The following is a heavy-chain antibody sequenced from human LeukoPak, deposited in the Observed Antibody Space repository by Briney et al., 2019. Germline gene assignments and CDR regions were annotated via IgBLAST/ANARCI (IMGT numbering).Heavy chain of an antibody. J-gene: IGHJ5*02. Sequence: PSETLSLTCTVSGGSISSYYWSWIRQPPGKGLEWIGYIYYSGSTNYNPSLKSRVTISVDTSKNQLSLKLSSVTAADTAVYYCARQKGGTSFLGTNWFDPWGQGTLVTVSS. CDR1: GGSISSYY. CDR3: ARQKGGTSFLGTNWFDP. V-gene: IGHV4-59*08. CDR2: IYYSGST. D-gene: IGHD2-2*01.